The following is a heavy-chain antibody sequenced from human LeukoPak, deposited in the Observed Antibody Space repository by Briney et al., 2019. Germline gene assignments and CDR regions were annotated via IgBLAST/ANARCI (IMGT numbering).Heavy chain of an antibody. Sequence: AGGSLRLSCAASGFTFSSYSMNWVRQAPGKGLEWVSSISSDSSYISYADSVRGRFTIYRDNPKNTLYLQMNSLRAEDTAVYYCTKNGFAASGSGSPGDHWGQGTLVTVSS. V-gene: IGHV3-21*04. J-gene: IGHJ4*02. CDR3: TKNGFAASGSGSPGDH. D-gene: IGHD1-26*01. CDR2: ISSDSSYI. CDR1: GFTFSSYS.